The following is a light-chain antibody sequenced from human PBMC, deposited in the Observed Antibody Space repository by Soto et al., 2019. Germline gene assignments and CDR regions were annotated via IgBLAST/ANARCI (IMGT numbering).Light chain of an antibody. V-gene: IGKV3-20*01. Sequence: EIVMTQSPATLSVSPWERATLSCRASQSIASDYLAWYQQRPGQAPRLLIYGASSRASGVPDRFSGSGSGTDFTLTINTLEPEDFAVYYCQQYGSSSSWTFGQGTKVDIK. J-gene: IGKJ1*01. CDR2: GAS. CDR1: QSIASDY. CDR3: QQYGSSSSWT.